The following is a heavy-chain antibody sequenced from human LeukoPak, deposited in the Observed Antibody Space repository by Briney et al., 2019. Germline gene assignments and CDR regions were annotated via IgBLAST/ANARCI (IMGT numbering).Heavy chain of an antibody. J-gene: IGHJ5*02. V-gene: IGHV3-23*01. Sequence: GGSLRLSCAASGFTFSNYAMTWVRQAPGKGLEWVSAISFSGGSIYHADSVKGRFTISRDNSKNTLYLEMNSLRAEDTAVYYCAKGEWPWGQGTLVTVPS. CDR1: GFTFSNYA. D-gene: IGHD3-3*01. CDR3: AKGEWP. CDR2: ISFSGGSI.